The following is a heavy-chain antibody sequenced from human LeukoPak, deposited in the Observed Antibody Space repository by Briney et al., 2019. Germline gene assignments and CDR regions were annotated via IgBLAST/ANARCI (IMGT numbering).Heavy chain of an antibody. CDR3: AANSADYNTLGSSYKV. V-gene: IGHV4-39*01. Sequence: SETLSLTCTVSGGPISSSSYYWGWIRQPPGKGLEWIGSIYYSGSTYYNPSLKSRVTISVDTSKNQFSLKLSSVTAADTAVFYCAANSADYNTLGSSYKVWGQGTLVTVSS. D-gene: IGHD3-10*01. CDR2: IYYSGST. J-gene: IGHJ4*02. CDR1: GGPISSSSYY.